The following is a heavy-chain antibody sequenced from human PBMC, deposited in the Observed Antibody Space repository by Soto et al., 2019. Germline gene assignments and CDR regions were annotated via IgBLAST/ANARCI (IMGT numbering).Heavy chain of an antibody. CDR2: INYDGYS. CDR1: GGSITNYY. D-gene: IGHD3-10*01. J-gene: IGHJ6*02. V-gene: IGHV4-59*08. Sequence: QVQLQESGPGLVKPSETLSLTCTVSGGSITNYYCSWFRQPPGKGLEWIGYINYDGYSAYNLSLKRRVTLSTDATKTQFSLRLESVTATDTAVYYCARHGFAPLHGLVAVWGPATTVIVSS. CDR3: ARHGFAPLHGLVAV.